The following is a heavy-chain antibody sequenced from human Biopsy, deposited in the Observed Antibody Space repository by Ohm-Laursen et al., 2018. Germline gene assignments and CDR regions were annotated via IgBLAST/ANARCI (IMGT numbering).Heavy chain of an antibody. D-gene: IGHD6-19*01. CDR2: IYSGGNT. V-gene: IGHV4-61*01. J-gene: IGHJ4*02. CDR1: GDSLTSGPEN. Sequence: SETLSLTCTVSGDSLTSGPENWSWIQQSPGQGLEYIGFIYSGGNTNYNPSLKNRVTMSVDTSKNQFCLKLHSVTAADTAVYYCARGRRTSGWPYFDNWGQGALVIVSP. CDR3: ARGRRTSGWPYFDN.